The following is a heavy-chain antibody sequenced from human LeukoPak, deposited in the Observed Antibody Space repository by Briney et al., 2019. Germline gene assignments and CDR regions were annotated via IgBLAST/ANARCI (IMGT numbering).Heavy chain of an antibody. D-gene: IGHD1-26*01. J-gene: IGHJ3*02. CDR2: ISSDGNTK. Sequence: GRSLRLSCAASGFTFSSYAMHWVRQAPGKGLEWAAVISSDGNTKYYADSVKGRFTISRDNSNNTLYLQMNSLRADDTAIYYCARRRIVGSTDDAFDIWGQGTMVALSS. CDR1: GFTFSSYA. CDR3: ARRRIVGSTDDAFDI. V-gene: IGHV3-30-3*01.